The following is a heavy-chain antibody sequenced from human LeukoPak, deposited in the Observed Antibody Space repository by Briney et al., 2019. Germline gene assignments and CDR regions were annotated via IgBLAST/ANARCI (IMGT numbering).Heavy chain of an antibody. CDR3: ARDRVVGATQDI. J-gene: IGHJ3*02. V-gene: IGHV3-21*01. Sequence: GGSLRLSCAASGFTFSSYSMNWVRQAPGKGLEWVSSISSSSSYIYYADSVKGRFTISRDNAKNSLYLQMNSLRAEDTAVYYCARDRVVGATQDIWGRGTMVTGSS. D-gene: IGHD1-26*01. CDR2: ISSSSSYI. CDR1: GFTFSSYS.